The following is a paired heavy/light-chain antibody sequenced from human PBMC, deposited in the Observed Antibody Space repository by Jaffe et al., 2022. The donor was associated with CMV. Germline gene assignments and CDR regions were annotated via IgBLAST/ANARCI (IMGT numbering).Light chain of an antibody. CDR2: GAS. CDR3: QQYGSSPRIT. J-gene: IGKJ5*01. CDR1: QSVSSSY. V-gene: IGKV3-20*01. Sequence: EIVLTQSPGTLSLSPGERATLSCRASQSVSSSYLAWYQQKPGQAPRLLIYGASSRATGIPDRFSGSGSGTDFTLTISRLEPEDFAVYYCQQYGSSPRITFGQGTRLEIK.
Heavy chain of an antibody. CDR2: ISAYNGNT. Sequence: QVQLVQSGAEVKKPGASVKVSCKASGYTFTSYGISWVRQAPGQGLEWMGWISAYNGNTNYAQKLQGRVTMTTDTSTSTAYMELRSLRSDDTAVYYCARDCSSTSCYPQDPYYYYGMDVWGQGTTVTVSS. CDR1: GYTFTSYG. V-gene: IGHV1-18*01. CDR3: ARDCSSTSCYPQDPYYYYGMDV. J-gene: IGHJ6*02. D-gene: IGHD2-2*01.